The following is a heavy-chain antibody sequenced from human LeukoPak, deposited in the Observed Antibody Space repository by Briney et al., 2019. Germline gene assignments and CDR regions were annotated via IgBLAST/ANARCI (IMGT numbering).Heavy chain of an antibody. D-gene: IGHD2-21*02. V-gene: IGHV3-66*01. J-gene: IGHJ4*02. CDR3: ARDCGGDCYPYYYFDY. Sequence: GGSLRLSCAASGFTFSNYAMSWVRQAPGKGLEWVSVIYSGGSTYYADSVKGRFTISRDNSKNTLYLQMNSLRAEDTAVYYCARDCGGDCYPYYYFDYWGQGTLVTVSS. CDR2: IYSGGST. CDR1: GFTFSNYA.